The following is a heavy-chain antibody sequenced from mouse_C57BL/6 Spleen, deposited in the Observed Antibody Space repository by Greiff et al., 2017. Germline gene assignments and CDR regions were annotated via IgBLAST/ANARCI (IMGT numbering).Heavy chain of an antibody. CDR2: IDPSDSYT. V-gene: IGHV1-69*01. CDR1: GYTFTSYW. D-gene: IGHD2-4*01. J-gene: IGHJ2*01. CDR3: ARRGDYVITRYFDY. Sequence: QVQLQQPGAELVMPGASVKLSCKASGYTFTSYWMHWVKQRPGQGLEWIGEIDPSDSYTNYNQKFKGKSTLTVDKSSSTAYMQLSSLTSEDSAVYYCARRGDYVITRYFDYWGQGTTLTVSS.